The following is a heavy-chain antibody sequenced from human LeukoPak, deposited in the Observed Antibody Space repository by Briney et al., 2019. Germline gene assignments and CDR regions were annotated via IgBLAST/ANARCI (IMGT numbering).Heavy chain of an antibody. CDR1: GFTFSSYG. V-gene: IGHV3-33*06. Sequence: GESLRLSCAASGFTFSSYGMHWVRQAPGKGLKWVAVIWYDGSNKYYAESVKGRFTISRDNSKNTLYLQMNSLRAEDTTVYYCAKADTPGSGSYYNGVYFDYWGQGTLVTVSS. J-gene: IGHJ4*02. D-gene: IGHD3-10*01. CDR3: AKADTPGSGSYYNGVYFDY. CDR2: IWYDGSNK.